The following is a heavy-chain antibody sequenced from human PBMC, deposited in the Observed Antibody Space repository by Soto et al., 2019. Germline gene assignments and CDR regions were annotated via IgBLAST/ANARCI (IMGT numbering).Heavy chain of an antibody. V-gene: IGHV4-38-2*02. D-gene: IGHD4-4*01. Sequence: PSETLSLTCAVSGYSISSGYYWGWIRQPPGKGLEWIGSIYHSGSTYYNPSLKSRVTISVDTSKNQFSLKLSSVTAADTAVYYCARDYSNYPLDCWGQGTLVTVS. CDR2: IYHSGST. CDR1: GYSISSGYY. CDR3: ARDYSNYPLDC. J-gene: IGHJ4*02.